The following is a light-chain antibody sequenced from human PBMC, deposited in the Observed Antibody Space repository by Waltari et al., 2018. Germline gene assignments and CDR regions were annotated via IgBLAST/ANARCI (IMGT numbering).Light chain of an antibody. CDR2: DTS. Sequence: QAVVTQEPSLTVSPGGTVTLTCGTTTGPVTSGHYPYWFQQKPGQAPRTLIFDTSHRQSWPPARFSGSLLGGKAALTLSGAQPEDAAIYDCLLSYDDARGVFGGGTTLTVL. V-gene: IGLV7-46*01. CDR1: TGPVTSGHY. CDR3: LLSYDDARGV. J-gene: IGLJ2*01.